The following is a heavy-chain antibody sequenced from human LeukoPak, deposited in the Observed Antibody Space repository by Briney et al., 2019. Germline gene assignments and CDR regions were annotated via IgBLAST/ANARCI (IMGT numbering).Heavy chain of an antibody. CDR2: IYYSGST. Sequence: SETLSLTCTVSADSINTYFWNWIRQPPGKGLEWIGFIYYSGSTSYNPSLQSRVSISLDTSKNQFSLKLTSVTAADTAVYYCARNQRGYSYGPFDYWGQGILVTVSS. CDR1: ADSINTYF. CDR3: ARNQRGYSYGPFDY. D-gene: IGHD5-18*01. V-gene: IGHV4-59*01. J-gene: IGHJ4*02.